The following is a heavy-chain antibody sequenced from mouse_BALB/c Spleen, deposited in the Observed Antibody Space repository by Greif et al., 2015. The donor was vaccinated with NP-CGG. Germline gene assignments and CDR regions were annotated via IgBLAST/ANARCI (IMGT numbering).Heavy chain of an antibody. V-gene: IGHV5-12-2*01. D-gene: IGHD1-2*01. CDR1: GFTFSSYT. Sequence: EVQLVESGGGLVQPGGSLKLSCAASGFTFSSYTMSWVRQTPEKRLEWVAYISNGGGSTYYPDTVKGRFTISRDNAKNTLYLQMSSLKSEDTAMYYCARRDYGYSWFAYWGQGTLVTVSA. CDR3: ARRDYGYSWFAY. CDR2: ISNGGGST. J-gene: IGHJ3*01.